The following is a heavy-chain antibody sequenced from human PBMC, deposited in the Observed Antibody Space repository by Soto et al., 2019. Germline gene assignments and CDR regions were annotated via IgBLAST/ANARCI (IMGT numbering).Heavy chain of an antibody. CDR3: ARDYYGGWD. D-gene: IGHD3-22*01. Sequence: QVQLVESGGGVVQPGRSLRLSCAASGFTFSSYAMHWVRQAPVKGLEWVAVISYDGSNKYYADSVKGRFTISRDSSPNTLYLLMNSLRAEDTAVYYCARDYYGGWDWGQGTLVTVSS. CDR1: GFTFSSYA. CDR2: ISYDGSNK. V-gene: IGHV3-30-3*01. J-gene: IGHJ4*02.